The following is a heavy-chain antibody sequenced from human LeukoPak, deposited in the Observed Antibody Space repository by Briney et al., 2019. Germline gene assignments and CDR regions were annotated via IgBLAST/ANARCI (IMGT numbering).Heavy chain of an antibody. V-gene: IGHV3-30*01. Sequence: PGRSLRLSCAASGFTFSSYAMHWVRQAPGKGLEWVAVISYDGSNKYCADSVKGRFTISRDNSKNTLYLQMNSLRAEDTAVYYCARMVRFCSSTSCYRGGDYWGQGTLVTVSS. CDR3: ARMVRFCSSTSCYRGGDY. CDR1: GFTFSSYA. J-gene: IGHJ4*02. CDR2: ISYDGSNK. D-gene: IGHD2-2*02.